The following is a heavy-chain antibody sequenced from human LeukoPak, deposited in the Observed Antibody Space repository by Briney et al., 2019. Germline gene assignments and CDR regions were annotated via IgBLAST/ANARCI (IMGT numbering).Heavy chain of an antibody. Sequence: GSGPTLVKPTQTLTLACTFSGFSLNTSGVGVGCIRQPPGKALEWLALIYWNDDKRYSPSLKSRLTITKDTSKNQVVLTMTNMDPVDTATYYCAHISSGWYQYYFDYWGQGTLVTVSS. J-gene: IGHJ4*02. CDR1: GFSLNTSGVG. CDR2: IYWNDDK. D-gene: IGHD6-19*01. V-gene: IGHV2-5*01. CDR3: AHISSGWYQYYFDY.